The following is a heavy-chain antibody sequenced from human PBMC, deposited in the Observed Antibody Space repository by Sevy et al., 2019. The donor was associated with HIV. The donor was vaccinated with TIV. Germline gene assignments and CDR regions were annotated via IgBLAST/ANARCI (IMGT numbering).Heavy chain of an antibody. D-gene: IGHD2-8*02. V-gene: IGHV3-30*18. J-gene: IGHJ6*02. CDR2: ISKDGRTK. Sequence: GGSLRLSCAAPGFTFNSYAMHWVRQAPGKGLEWVAVISKDGRTKYYAESVKGRFTISRDNSKNTLNLQMNSLRAEDTAVFYCAKDRCTGDVCENYYYALDIWGQGTTVTVSS. CDR1: GFTFNSYA. CDR3: AKDRCTGDVCENYYYALDI.